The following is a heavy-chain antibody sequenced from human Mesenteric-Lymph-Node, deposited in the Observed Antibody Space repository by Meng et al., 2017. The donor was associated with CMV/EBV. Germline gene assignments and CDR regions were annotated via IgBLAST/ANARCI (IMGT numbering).Heavy chain of an antibody. CDR3: ARKDFWSPFDP. Sequence: CTVSGGSISSGDYCWSWIRQPPGKGLEWIGYIYYSGSTYYNPALKSRVTISVDTSKNQFSLKLSSVTAADTAVDYCARKDFWSPFDPWGQGTLVTVSS. V-gene: IGHV4-30-4*08. CDR2: IYYSGST. J-gene: IGHJ5*02. D-gene: IGHD3-3*01. CDR1: GGSISSGDYC.